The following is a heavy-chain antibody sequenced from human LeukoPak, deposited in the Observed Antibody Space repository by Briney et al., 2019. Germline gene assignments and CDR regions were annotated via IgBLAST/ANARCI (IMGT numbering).Heavy chain of an antibody. CDR2: MYSSGSS. D-gene: IGHD6-13*01. CDR1: GGSISSDTYY. Sequence: SETLSLTCTVSGGSISSDTYYWTWIRQPAGKGLEWIGSMYSSGSSNYNPSLKSRLTISVDPSKNQFPVRLNSVTAADTALYYCARQSRSTSWFSGGPKALNWFDSWAQGTLVTVSS. CDR3: ARQSRSTSWFSGGPKALNWFDS. V-gene: IGHV4-61*02. J-gene: IGHJ5*01.